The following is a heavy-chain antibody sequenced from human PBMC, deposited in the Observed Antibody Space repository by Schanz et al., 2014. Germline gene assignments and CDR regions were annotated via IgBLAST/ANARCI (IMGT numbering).Heavy chain of an antibody. CDR3: TRDRAYHSFDY. CDR1: GFTFSSSW. J-gene: IGHJ4*02. CDR2: TSHDGSFT. Sequence: EVQLVESGGGLVQPGGSLRLSCAASGFTFSSSWMHWVRQAPGKGLVWVSRTSHDGSFTTFADSVKGRFTISRDNARNSLYLQMTSLRAEDTALYYCTRDRAYHSFDYWGQGTLVTVSS. D-gene: IGHD1-26*01. V-gene: IGHV3-74*01.